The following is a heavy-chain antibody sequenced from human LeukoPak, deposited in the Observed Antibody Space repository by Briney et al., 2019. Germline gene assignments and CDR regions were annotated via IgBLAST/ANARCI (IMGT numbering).Heavy chain of an antibody. V-gene: IGHV1-18*01. CDR3: ARDGRGDYYGSDNYYRDYFDS. Sequence: GASVKVSCKASGYIFSNYGISWVRLAPGQRPEWMGWISGHNGKTNYTQKFQGRVTMTKETSTSTAYMELRNLRSDDTATYYCARDGRGDYYGSDNYYRDYFDSWGQGTLVTVSS. CDR2: ISGHNGKT. D-gene: IGHD3-10*01. CDR1: GYIFSNYG. J-gene: IGHJ4*02.